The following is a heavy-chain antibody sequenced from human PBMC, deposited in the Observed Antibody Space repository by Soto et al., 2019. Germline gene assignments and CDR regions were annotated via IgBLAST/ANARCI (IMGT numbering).Heavy chain of an antibody. CDR1: GYTFTSYG. V-gene: IGHV1-18*01. CDR2: ISPYNGNT. Sequence: GASVKVSCKASGYTFTSYGISWVRQAPGQGLEWMGWISPYNGNTNYAQKFQGRVTMTRDTSASTAYMELSSLRSEDTAVYYCARDLGGWPDYWGQGTLVTVSS. CDR3: ARDLGGWPDY. J-gene: IGHJ4*02. D-gene: IGHD2-15*01.